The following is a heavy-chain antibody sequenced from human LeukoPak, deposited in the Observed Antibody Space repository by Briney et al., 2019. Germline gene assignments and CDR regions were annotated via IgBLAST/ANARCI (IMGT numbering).Heavy chain of an antibody. J-gene: IGHJ4*02. Sequence: SETLSLTCTVSGYSISSGYYWGWIRQPPGKGLEWIGSIYHSGSTYYNPPLKSRVTISVDTSKNQFSLKLSSVTAADTAVYYCASGRWGVIHYWGQGTLVTVSS. V-gene: IGHV4-38-2*02. CDR2: IYHSGST. CDR3: ASGRWGVIHY. CDR1: GYSISSGYY. D-gene: IGHD3-10*01.